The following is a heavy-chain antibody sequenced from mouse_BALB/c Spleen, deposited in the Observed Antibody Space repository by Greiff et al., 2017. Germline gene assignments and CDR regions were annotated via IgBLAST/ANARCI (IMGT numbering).Heavy chain of an antibody. V-gene: IGHV7-1*02. J-gene: IGHJ1*01. CDR3: ARDANYDYDGYFDV. CDR1: GFTFSDFY. CDR2: SRNKANDYTT. D-gene: IGHD2-4*01. Sequence: EVMLVESGGGLVQPGGSLRLSCATSGFTFSDFYMEWVRQPPGKRLEWIAASRNKANDYTTEYSASVKGRFIVSRDTSQSILYLQMNALRAEDTAIYYCARDANYDYDGYFDVWGAGTTVTVSS.